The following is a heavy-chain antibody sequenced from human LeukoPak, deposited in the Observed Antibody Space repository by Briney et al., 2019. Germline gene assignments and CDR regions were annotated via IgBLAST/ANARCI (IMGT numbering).Heavy chain of an antibody. Sequence: SETLSLTCGVYDGSFSGYYWGWIRQPPGKGLEWIGSIYYSGSTYYNPSLKSRVTISVDTSKNQFSLKLSSVTAADTAVYYCARDTATGIAAAGTHFDYWGQGTLVTVSS. CDR1: DGSFSGYY. CDR2: IYYSGST. V-gene: IGHV4-39*01. D-gene: IGHD6-13*01. J-gene: IGHJ4*02. CDR3: ARDTATGIAAAGTHFDY.